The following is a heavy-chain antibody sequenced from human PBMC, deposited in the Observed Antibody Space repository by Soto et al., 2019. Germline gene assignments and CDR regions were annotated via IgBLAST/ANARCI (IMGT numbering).Heavy chain of an antibody. D-gene: IGHD3-10*01. CDR3: RSGYYYLDY. CDR1: GYSFTNYG. J-gene: IGHJ4*02. Sequence: ASVKVSCKSSGYSFTNYGIGWVRQAPGQGLEWMGWINAHNGNTGYAQKFQGRVTMTRNTSISTAYMELSSLRSEDTAVYYCRSGYYYLDYWGQGTLVTVSS. V-gene: IGHV1-8*02. CDR2: INAHNGNT.